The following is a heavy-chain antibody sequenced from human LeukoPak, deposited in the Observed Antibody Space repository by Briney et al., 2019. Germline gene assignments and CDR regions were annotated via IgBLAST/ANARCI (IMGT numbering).Heavy chain of an antibody. D-gene: IGHD3-9*01. CDR1: GYTFTGYY. Sequence: GASVKVSCKASGYTFTGYYMHRVRQAPGQGLEWMGWINPNSGGTNYAQKFQGRVTMTRDTSISTAYMELSRLRSDDTAVYYCAREGYDILTGYYNVWGQGTLVTVSS. CDR2: INPNSGGT. J-gene: IGHJ4*02. CDR3: AREGYDILTGYYNV. V-gene: IGHV1-2*02.